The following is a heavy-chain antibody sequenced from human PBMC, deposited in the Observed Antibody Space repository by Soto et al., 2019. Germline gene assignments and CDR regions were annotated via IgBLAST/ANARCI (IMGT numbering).Heavy chain of an antibody. CDR2: ISSSSSTI. Sequence: GGSLRLSCAASGFTFSSYGMHWVRQALGKGLEWVSYISSSSSTIYYADSVKGRFTISRDNAKNSLYLQMNSLRAEDTAVYYCARDYSSYGPFDYWGQGTLVTAPQ. CDR1: GFTFSSYG. V-gene: IGHV3-48*01. J-gene: IGHJ4*02. CDR3: ARDYSSYGPFDY. D-gene: IGHD5-18*01.